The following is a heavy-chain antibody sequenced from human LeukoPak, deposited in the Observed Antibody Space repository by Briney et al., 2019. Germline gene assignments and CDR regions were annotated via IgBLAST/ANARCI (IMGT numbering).Heavy chain of an antibody. CDR1: GFTFSSYA. CDR3: ARDQDDIFDY. J-gene: IGHJ4*02. CDR2: ICSGGST. V-gene: IGHV3-53*01. D-gene: IGHD3-9*01. Sequence: PGRSLRLSCAASGFTFSSYAMHWVRQAPGKGLEWVSVICSGGSTYYADSVKGRFTISRDNSKNTLYLQMNSLRAEDTAVYFCARDQDDIFDYWGQGTLVTVSS.